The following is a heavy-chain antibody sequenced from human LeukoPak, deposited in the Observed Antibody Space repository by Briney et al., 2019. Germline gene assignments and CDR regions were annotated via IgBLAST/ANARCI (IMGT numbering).Heavy chain of an antibody. CDR3: AKDSGYGIAAADPDY. V-gene: IGHV3-9*01. CDR2: ISWNSGSI. Sequence: GGSLRLSCAASGFTFDDYAMHWVRQAPGKGLEWVSGISWNSGSIGYADSVKGRFTISRDNAKNSLYLQMNSLRAEDTALYYCAKDSGYGIAAADPDYWGQGTLVTVSS. CDR1: GFTFDDYA. J-gene: IGHJ4*02. D-gene: IGHD6-13*01.